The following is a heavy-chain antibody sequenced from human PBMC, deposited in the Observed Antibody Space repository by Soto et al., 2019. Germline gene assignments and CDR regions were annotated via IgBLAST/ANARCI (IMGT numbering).Heavy chain of an antibody. J-gene: IGHJ6*02. CDR1: GFTVSTNY. CDR3: ASGQQVILRYYYGLDV. V-gene: IGHV3-53*01. Sequence: PGGSLRLSCAVSGFTVSTNYMSWVRQAPGKGLERVSVIYYDDGSTYYADSVKGRFSISRDSSRNTLYLQMNSLRAEDTAVYYCASGQQVILRYYYGLDVWGQGTTVTVSS. D-gene: IGHD6-13*01. CDR2: IYYDDGST.